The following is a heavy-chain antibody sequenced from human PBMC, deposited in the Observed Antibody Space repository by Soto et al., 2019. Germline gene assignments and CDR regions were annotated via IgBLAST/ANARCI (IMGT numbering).Heavy chain of an antibody. D-gene: IGHD3-22*01. V-gene: IGHV4-39*01. J-gene: IGHJ4*02. CDR1: GGSISSSSYY. Sequence: PSLTMSLTSTVSGGSISSSSYYWGCISQPPGKGLEWIGSIYYSGSTYYNPSLKSRVTISVDTSKNQFSLKLSSVTAADTAVYYCARRGYYYDSSGYPFVSYLGQGTLVTGSP. CDR3: ARRGYYYDSSGYPFVSY. CDR2: IYYSGST.